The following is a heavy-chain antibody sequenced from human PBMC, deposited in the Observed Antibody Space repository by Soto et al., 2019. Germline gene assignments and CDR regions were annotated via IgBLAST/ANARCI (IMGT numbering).Heavy chain of an antibody. CDR2: MNPKSGKT. Sequence: QEQLVQSGAEVKKPGASVKVSCKASGYTFISYDINWVRQATGQGLQWMGWMNPKSGKTGYAQNFQGIDTMPWNTSRTTAYLELGSLRSEDTAVYFCARGYGATLAAAAHPDAFDVWGQGTMVTVSS. J-gene: IGHJ3*01. V-gene: IGHV1-8*01. CDR3: ARGYGATLAAAAHPDAFDV. CDR1: GYTFISYD. D-gene: IGHD6-25*01.